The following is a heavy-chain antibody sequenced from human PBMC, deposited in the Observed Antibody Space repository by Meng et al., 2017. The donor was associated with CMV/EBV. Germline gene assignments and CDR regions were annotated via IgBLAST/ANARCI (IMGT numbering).Heavy chain of an antibody. CDR2: ISSSSSYI. J-gene: IGHJ6*02. D-gene: IGHD3-3*01. Sequence: GESLKISCAASGFTFSSYSMNWVRQAPGKGLEWVSSISSSSSYIYYADSVKGRFTISRDNAKNSLYLQMNSLRAEDTAVYYCAKDTIFGVDLNYYGMDVWGQGTTVTVSS. CDR3: AKDTIFGVDLNYYGMDV. CDR1: GFTFSSYS. V-gene: IGHV3-21*01.